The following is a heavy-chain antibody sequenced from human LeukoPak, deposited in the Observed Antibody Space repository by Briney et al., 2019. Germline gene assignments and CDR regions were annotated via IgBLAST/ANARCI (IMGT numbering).Heavy chain of an antibody. CDR1: GGSFSGYY. CDR2: INHSGGT. J-gene: IGHJ4*02. Sequence: SETLPLTCAVYGGSFSGYYWSWIRQPPGKGLEWIGEINHSGGTNYNPSLKSRVNISVDTSKNQFSLKLSSVTAADTAVYYCARMVAAKLGYWGQGTLVTVSS. CDR3: ARMVAAKLGY. D-gene: IGHD6-25*01. V-gene: IGHV4-34*01.